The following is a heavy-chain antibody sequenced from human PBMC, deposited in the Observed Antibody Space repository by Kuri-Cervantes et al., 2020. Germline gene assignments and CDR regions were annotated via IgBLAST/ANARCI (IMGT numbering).Heavy chain of an antibody. V-gene: IGHV1-18*01. CDR3: ARDNLDLEGRPFDP. CDR1: GYTFTSYG. Sequence: ASVKVSCKASGYTFTSYGISWVRQAPGQGLEWMGWISAYNGNTNYAQKLQGRDTMTRDTSISTAYMELSRLRSDDTAVYYCARDNLDLEGRPFDPWGQGNLVTVSS. CDR2: ISAYNGNT. J-gene: IGHJ5*02. D-gene: IGHD1-20*01.